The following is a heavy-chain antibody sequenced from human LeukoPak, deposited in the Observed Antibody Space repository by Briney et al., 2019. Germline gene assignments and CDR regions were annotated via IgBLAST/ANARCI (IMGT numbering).Heavy chain of an antibody. V-gene: IGHV3-73*01. Sequence: GGSLRLSCAASGFTFSGSAINWVRQASGKGLEWVGRIRSKANSFATAYAASVEGRFTISRDDSKQTAYLQMNSLKTGDTAVYYCTRHGETTTPYYYYGMDLWGQGTTVIVSS. D-gene: IGHD1/OR15-1a*01. CDR2: IRSKANSFAT. CDR3: TRHGETTTPYYYYGMDL. CDR1: GFTFSGSA. J-gene: IGHJ6*02.